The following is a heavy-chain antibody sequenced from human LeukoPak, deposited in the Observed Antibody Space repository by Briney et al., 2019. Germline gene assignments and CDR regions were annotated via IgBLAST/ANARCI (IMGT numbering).Heavy chain of an antibody. CDR1: GGSFSGYY. CDR2: INHSGST. CDR3: ARQGRYYDFWSSVYYYMDV. V-gene: IGHV4-34*01. J-gene: IGHJ6*03. Sequence: SETLSLTCAVYGGSFSGYYWSWIRQPPGKGLEWIGEINHSGSTNYNPSLKSRVTISVDTSKNQFSLKLSSVTAADTAVYYCARQGRYYDFWSSVYYYMDVWGKGTTVTVSS. D-gene: IGHD3-3*01.